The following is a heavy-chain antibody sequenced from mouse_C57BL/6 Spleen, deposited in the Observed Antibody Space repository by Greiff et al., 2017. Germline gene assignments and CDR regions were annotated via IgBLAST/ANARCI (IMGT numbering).Heavy chain of an antibody. CDR1: GYTFTSYW. V-gene: IGHV1-69*01. J-gene: IGHJ1*03. CDR3: ARMDYYGSRWYVDV. CDR2: IDPSDSYT. D-gene: IGHD1-1*01. Sequence: VQLQQPGAELVMPGASVKLSCKASGYTFTSYWMHWVKQRPGQGLEWIGEIDPSDSYTNYNQKFKGKSTLTVDKSSSTAYMQLSSLTSEDSSVYYCARMDYYGSRWYVDVWGTGTTVTVSS.